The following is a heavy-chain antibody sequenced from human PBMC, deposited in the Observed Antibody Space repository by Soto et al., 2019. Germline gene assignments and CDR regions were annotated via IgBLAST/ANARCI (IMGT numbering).Heavy chain of an antibody. CDR2: ISYDGSNK. CDR3: ARTPFLAAARPGYFDY. Sequence: QVQLVESGGGVVQPGRSLRLSCAASGFTFSSYAMHWVRQAPGKGLEWVAVISYDGSNKYYADSVKGRFTISRDNSKNTLYLQMNSLRAEDTAVYYCARTPFLAAARPGYFDYWGQGTLVTVSS. CDR1: GFTFSSYA. V-gene: IGHV3-30-3*01. J-gene: IGHJ4*02. D-gene: IGHD6-6*01.